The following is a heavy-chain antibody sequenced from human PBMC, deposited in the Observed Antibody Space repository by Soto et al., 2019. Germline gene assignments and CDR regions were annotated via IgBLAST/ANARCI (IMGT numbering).Heavy chain of an antibody. D-gene: IGHD6-19*01. CDR3: ARGVGVAGQTNPHFDY. J-gene: IGHJ4*02. V-gene: IGHV1-69*01. CDR2: IIPIFGTA. Sequence: QVQLVQSGAEVKKPGSSVKVSCKASGGTFSSYAISWVRQAPGQGLEWMGGIIPIFGTANYAQKFQGRVTITADESTSKAYRELSSVRYEERAVYYCARGVGVAGQTNPHFDYWGQGNLVTVSS. CDR1: GGTFSSYA.